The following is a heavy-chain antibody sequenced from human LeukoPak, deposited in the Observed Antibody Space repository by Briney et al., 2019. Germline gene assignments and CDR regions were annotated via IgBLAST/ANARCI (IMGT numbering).Heavy chain of an antibody. V-gene: IGHV3-23*01. Sequence: PGGYLRLSCAASGLTFSSYAMSWVRQAPGKGLEWVSSISGSGSSTYDADSVKGRVTISRDNSKNTLYLQMNSLRAEDTAVYYCAKGRTLWSGFDYWGQGTLVTVSS. CDR1: GLTFSSYA. CDR2: ISGSGSST. CDR3: AKGRTLWSGFDY. D-gene: IGHD3-3*01. J-gene: IGHJ4*02.